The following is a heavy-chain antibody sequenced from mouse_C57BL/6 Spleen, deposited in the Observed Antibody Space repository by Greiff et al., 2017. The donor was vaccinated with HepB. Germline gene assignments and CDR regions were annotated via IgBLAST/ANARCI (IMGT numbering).Heavy chain of an antibody. D-gene: IGHD2-4*01. J-gene: IGHJ3*01. Sequence: VQLQQSGAELVKPGASVKLSCKASGYTFTEYTIHWVKQRSGQGLEWIGWFYPGSGSIKYNEKFKDKATLTADKSSSTVYMELSRLTSEDSAVYFGARHEVGYYDYPAWFAYWGQGTLVTVSA. V-gene: IGHV1-62-2*01. CDR3: ARHEVGYYDYPAWFAY. CDR1: GYTFTEYT. CDR2: FYPGSGSI.